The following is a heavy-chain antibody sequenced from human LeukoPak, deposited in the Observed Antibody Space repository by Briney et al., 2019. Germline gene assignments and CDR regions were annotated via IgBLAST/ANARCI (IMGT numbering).Heavy chain of an antibody. Sequence: ASVKVSCKASGYTFTSYGISWVRQAPGQGLEWMGWISAYNGNTNYAQKLQGRVTMTTDTSTSTAYMELRSLRSDDTAVYCCARDKAAVVVPAATIDYWGQGTLVTVSS. J-gene: IGHJ4*02. CDR3: ARDKAAVVVPAATIDY. D-gene: IGHD2-2*01. V-gene: IGHV1-18*04. CDR1: GYTFTSYG. CDR2: ISAYNGNT.